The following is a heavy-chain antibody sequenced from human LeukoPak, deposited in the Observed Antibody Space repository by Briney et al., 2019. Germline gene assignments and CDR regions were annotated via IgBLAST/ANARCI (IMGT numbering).Heavy chain of an antibody. CDR2: IYYSGST. CDR1: GGSISSGGYS. V-gene: IGHV4-31*03. Sequence: PSETLSLTCTVSGGSISSGGYSWSWIRQHPGQGLEWIGYIYYSGSTYYNPSLKSRVTISVDTSKNQFSLKLSSVTAADTAVYYCASQRGGDSTSLDYWGQGTLVTVSS. D-gene: IGHD2-2*01. CDR3: ASQRGGDSTSLDY. J-gene: IGHJ4*02.